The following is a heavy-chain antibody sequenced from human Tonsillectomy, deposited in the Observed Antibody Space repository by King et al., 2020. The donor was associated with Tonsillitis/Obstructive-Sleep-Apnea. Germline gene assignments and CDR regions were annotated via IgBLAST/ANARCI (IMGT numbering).Heavy chain of an antibody. D-gene: IGHD3-22*01. CDR2: VMPIFGTA. Sequence: QLVQSGAEVKKPGASVKVSCKASGGTFSSYAISWVRQVPGQGLEWMGGVMPIFGTANYTQKFQGRVTITADESTSTAYRELSSLRSEDTAVYYCARAGGSSGYYFDYWGQGTLVTVSS. J-gene: IGHJ4*02. CDR3: ARAGGSSGYYFDY. V-gene: IGHV1-69*01. CDR1: GGTFSSYA.